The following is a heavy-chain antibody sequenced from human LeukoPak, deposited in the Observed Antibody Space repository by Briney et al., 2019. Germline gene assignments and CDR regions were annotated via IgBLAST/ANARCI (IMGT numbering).Heavy chain of an antibody. V-gene: IGHV5-10-1*01. J-gene: IGHJ4*02. CDR3: ARLGGSGSYPKY. Sequence: ASVKVSCKASGYTFTSYAMHWVRQAPGQRLEWMGRIDPSDSYTNYSPSFQGHVTISADKSISTAYLQWSSLKASDTAMYYCARLGGSGSYPKYWGQGTLVTVSS. D-gene: IGHD3-10*01. CDR1: GYTFTSYA. CDR2: IDPSDSYT.